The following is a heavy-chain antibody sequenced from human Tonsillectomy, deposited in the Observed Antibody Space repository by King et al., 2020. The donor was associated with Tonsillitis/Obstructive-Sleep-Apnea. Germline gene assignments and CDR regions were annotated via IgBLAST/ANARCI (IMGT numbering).Heavy chain of an antibody. CDR3: ANRNYYGSGSYLYYFDF. D-gene: IGHD3-10*01. V-gene: IGHV3-23*04. Sequence: VQLVESGGDLVQPGGSLRLSCAASGLTFSNYAMSWVRQAPGKGLEWVSAISGNGGSTYYADSVKGRFTISRDNSKNTLYLQMNSLRAEDTAVYYCANRNYYGSGSYLYYFDFWGQGTLVTVSS. J-gene: IGHJ4*02. CDR2: ISGNGGST. CDR1: GLTFSNYA.